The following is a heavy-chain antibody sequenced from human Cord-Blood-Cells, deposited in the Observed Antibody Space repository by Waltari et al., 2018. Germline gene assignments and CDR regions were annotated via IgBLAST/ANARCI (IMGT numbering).Heavy chain of an antibody. CDR2: IYYSGST. J-gene: IGHJ6*03. Sequence: QVQLQESGPGLVKPSETLSLTCTVSGGSVSSGSYYWSWIRQPPGKGLEWIGYIYYSGSTNYNPSLKSRVTISVDTSKNQFSLKLSSVTAADTAVYYCARSGCSSTSCYYYYYYYMDVWGKGTTVTVSS. CDR3: ARSGCSSTSCYYYYYYYMDV. CDR1: GGSVSSGSYY. D-gene: IGHD2-2*01. V-gene: IGHV4-61*01.